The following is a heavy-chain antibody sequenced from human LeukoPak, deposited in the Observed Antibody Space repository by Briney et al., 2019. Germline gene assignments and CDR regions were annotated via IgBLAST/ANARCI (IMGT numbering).Heavy chain of an antibody. Sequence: ASVKVSCKASGYTFTSYGISWVRQAPGQGLEWMGWISAYNGNTSYAQKFQGRVTMTRDTSTSTVYMELSSLRSEDTAVYYCASRGAHTYYYDYWGQGTLVTVSS. J-gene: IGHJ4*02. D-gene: IGHD3-10*01. CDR1: GYTFTSYG. CDR3: ASRGAHTYYYDY. V-gene: IGHV1-18*01. CDR2: ISAYNGNT.